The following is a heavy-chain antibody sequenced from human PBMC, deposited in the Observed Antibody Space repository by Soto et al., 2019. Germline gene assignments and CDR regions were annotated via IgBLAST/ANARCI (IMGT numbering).Heavy chain of an antibody. J-gene: IGHJ3*02. CDR3: ASTTDAFDI. D-gene: IGHD1-1*01. CDR1: GYSISNGGYY. CDR2: IYYSGST. V-gene: IGHV4-31*03. Sequence: QVQLQESGPGLVKPSQTLSLTCTVSGYSISNGGYYWSWIRQRPGEGLEWLGYIYYSGSTYYNPSLKSRPSISVDTSKNQFSLKVNSVTAADKAVYYCASTTDAFDIWGQGTMVTVSS.